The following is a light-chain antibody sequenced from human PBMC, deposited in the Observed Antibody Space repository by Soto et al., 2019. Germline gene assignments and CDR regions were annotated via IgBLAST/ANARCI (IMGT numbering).Light chain of an antibody. Sequence: EVVMTQSPATLSMSPGERATLSCRASQSVSSNLAWYQQKPGQAPRILMYDASTRATGIPARFSGSGSGTEFTLTISSLQSEDFAVYYCQQYNNWPRTFGQGTKVDIK. CDR1: QSVSSN. CDR3: QQYNNWPRT. V-gene: IGKV3-15*01. J-gene: IGKJ1*01. CDR2: DAS.